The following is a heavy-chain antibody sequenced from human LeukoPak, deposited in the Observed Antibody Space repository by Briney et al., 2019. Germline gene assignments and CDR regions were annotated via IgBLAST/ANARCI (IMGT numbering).Heavy chain of an antibody. CDR2: IYYSGST. CDR1: GGSISSSSYY. V-gene: IGHV4-39*07. CDR3: ARVPRVPFFDY. J-gene: IGHJ4*02. D-gene: IGHD3-10*01. Sequence: SETLSLTCTVSGGSISSSSYYWGWIRQPPGKGLEWIGSIYYSGSTYYNPSLKSRVTISVDTSKNQFSLKLSSVTAADTAVYYCARVPRVPFFDYWGQGTLVTVSS.